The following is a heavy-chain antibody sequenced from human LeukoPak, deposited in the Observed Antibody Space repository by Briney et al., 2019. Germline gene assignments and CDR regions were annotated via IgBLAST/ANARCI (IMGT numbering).Heavy chain of an antibody. Sequence: SETLSLTCTVSGGSISSGSYYWSWIRQPAGKGLEWIGRIYTSGSTNYNPSLKSRVTISVDTSKNQFSLKLSSVTAADTAVYYCARVYYYDSTGYYYQYYFDYWGQGTLVTVSS. D-gene: IGHD3-22*01. CDR1: GGSISSGSYY. CDR3: ARVYYYDSTGYYYQYYFDY. J-gene: IGHJ4*02. V-gene: IGHV4-61*02. CDR2: IYTSGST.